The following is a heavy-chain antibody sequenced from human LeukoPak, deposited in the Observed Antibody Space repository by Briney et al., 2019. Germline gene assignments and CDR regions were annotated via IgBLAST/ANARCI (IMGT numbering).Heavy chain of an antibody. Sequence: PGGSLRLSCAASGFTFSSYAMSWVRQAPGKGLEWVSAISGSGGSTYYADSVRGRFTISRDNAKNSLYVQMNSLRAEDTAVYYCVRGDSRELWGQGTLVTVSS. CDR1: GFTFSSYA. CDR3: VRGDSREL. V-gene: IGHV3-23*01. D-gene: IGHD3-22*01. J-gene: IGHJ4*02. CDR2: ISGSGGST.